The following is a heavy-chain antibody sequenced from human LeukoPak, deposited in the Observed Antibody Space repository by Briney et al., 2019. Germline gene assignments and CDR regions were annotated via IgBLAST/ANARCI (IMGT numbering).Heavy chain of an antibody. D-gene: IGHD6-19*01. J-gene: IGHJ4*02. Sequence: SETLSLTCTVSGGSISSYYWTWIRQPPGRGLEWVGYISYGGSTNYNPSLKSRVTISVDTSTNQFSLKLSSVTAADTAVYYCARNGVAGSLYYFDYWGQGTLVTVSS. V-gene: IGHV4-59*01. CDR3: ARNGVAGSLYYFDY. CDR2: ISYGGST. CDR1: GGSISSYY.